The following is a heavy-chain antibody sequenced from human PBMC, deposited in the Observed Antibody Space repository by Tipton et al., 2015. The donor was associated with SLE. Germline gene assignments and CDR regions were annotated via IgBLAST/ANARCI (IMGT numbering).Heavy chain of an antibody. Sequence: TLSLPCSVSGYSISSGYYWGWIRQSPGKGLEWIGSLHHSGNAYYNASLKSRVAISVDTSNNLFSLKPSSVTAADTAVYYCTRRDYGDSDAFDFWGQGTMVTVSS. V-gene: IGHV4-38-2*02. D-gene: IGHD4-17*01. J-gene: IGHJ3*01. CDR1: GYSISSGYY. CDR3: TRRDYGDSDAFDF. CDR2: LHHSGNA.